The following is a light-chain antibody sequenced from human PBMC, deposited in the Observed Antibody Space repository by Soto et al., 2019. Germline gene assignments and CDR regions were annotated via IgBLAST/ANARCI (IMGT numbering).Light chain of an antibody. CDR1: SSNIGAGYD. Sequence: QSVLTQPPSVSGAPGQRVTISCTGSSSNIGAGYDVHWYQQLPGTAPKLLIYGNSNRPSGVPDRFSGSKSGTSASLAITGLQAEDEADSYCQSYDSSLSVAFGGGTKLTVL. CDR2: GNS. J-gene: IGLJ2*01. V-gene: IGLV1-40*01. CDR3: QSYDSSLSVA.